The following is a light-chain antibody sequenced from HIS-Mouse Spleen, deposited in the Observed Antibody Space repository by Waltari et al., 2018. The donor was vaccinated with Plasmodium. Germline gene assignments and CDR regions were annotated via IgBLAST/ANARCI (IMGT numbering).Light chain of an antibody. CDR2: QDS. V-gene: IGLV3-1*01. Sequence: SYELTQPPSVSVSPGQTASITCSGDKLGDKYACWYQQKPGHSPALFLYQDSKRPSGIPERFSGSNSGNTATLTISGTQAMDEADYYCQAWDSSTAWVFGGGTKLTVL. J-gene: IGLJ2*01. CDR1: KLGDKY. CDR3: QAWDSSTAWV.